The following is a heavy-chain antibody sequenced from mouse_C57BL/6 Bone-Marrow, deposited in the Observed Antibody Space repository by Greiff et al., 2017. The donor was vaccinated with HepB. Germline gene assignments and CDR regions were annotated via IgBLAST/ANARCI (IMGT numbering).Heavy chain of an antibody. V-gene: IGHV1-69*01. J-gene: IGHJ2*01. CDR2: IDPSDSYT. CDR3: ARGGRMDY. CDR1: GYTFTSYW. Sequence: VQLQQPGAELVMPGASVKLSCKASGYTFTSYWMHWVKQRPGQGLEWIGEIDPSDSYTNYNQKFKGKTTLTVDKSSSTAYMRLSSLTSEDSAVYYCARGGRMDYWGQGTTLTVSS.